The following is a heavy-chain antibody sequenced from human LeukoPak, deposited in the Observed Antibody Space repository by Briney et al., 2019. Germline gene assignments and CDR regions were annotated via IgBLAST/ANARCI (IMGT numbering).Heavy chain of an antibody. J-gene: IGHJ4*02. CDR1: GFTFSSYA. Sequence: GGSLRLSCAASGFTFSSYAMSWVRQAPGKGLEWVSDISGSGGRTFYADSVKGRFTISRDNSKNTLYLQMNGLRAEDTAVYYCVRGLSYASGYFDCWGQGTLVTVSS. CDR3: VRGLSYASGYFDC. D-gene: IGHD1-26*01. V-gene: IGHV3-23*01. CDR2: ISGSGGRT.